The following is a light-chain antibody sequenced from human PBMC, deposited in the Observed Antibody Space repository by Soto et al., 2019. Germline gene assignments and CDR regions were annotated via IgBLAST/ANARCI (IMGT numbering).Light chain of an antibody. Sequence: EIALTQSPGTLSLSPGERATLSCRASQSVGSNYLAWYQQKPGQAPRRLIYGAFKRATGIQDRFSGSGSGTDFTLTIRRMEPEDFAVYCCKQYGSSPRTFGQGTKVDIK. CDR2: GAF. J-gene: IGKJ1*01. CDR3: KQYGSSPRT. CDR1: QSVGSNY. V-gene: IGKV3-20*01.